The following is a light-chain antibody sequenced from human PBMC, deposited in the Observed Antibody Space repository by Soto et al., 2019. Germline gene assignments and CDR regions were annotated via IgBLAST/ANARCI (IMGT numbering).Light chain of an antibody. V-gene: IGLV1-44*01. J-gene: IGLJ1*01. CDR3: ASWDNSLNGLYV. CDR2: GDN. CDR1: ISNIGSHP. Sequence: QSVLTQPPSASGTRGQRFTISCSGSISNIGSHPVNWYQQLPGTAPKLLLYGDNQLPSGVPDRFSASKSGASASLAISGLQPEDEATYSCASWDNSLNGLYVFGAGTKVT.